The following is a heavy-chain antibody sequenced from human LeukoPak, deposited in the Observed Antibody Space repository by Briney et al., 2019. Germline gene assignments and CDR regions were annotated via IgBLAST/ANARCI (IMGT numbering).Heavy chain of an antibody. CDR1: GFTFSSYS. J-gene: IGHJ5*02. Sequence: GGSLRLSCAASGFTFSSYSMNWVRQAPGKGVEGVSYISSSSSTIYYADSVKGRFTISRDNAKNSLYLQLPSLRDQDPVVHYCAREHRVGAMVSWGQGTLVTVSS. D-gene: IGHD1-26*01. V-gene: IGHV3-48*02. CDR2: ISSSSSTI. CDR3: AREHRVGAMVS.